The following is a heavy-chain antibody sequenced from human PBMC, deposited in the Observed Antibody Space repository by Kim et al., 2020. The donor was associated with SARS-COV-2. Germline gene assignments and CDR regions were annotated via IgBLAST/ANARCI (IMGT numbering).Heavy chain of an antibody. CDR3: ARGPDYGDYG. D-gene: IGHD4-17*01. CDR2: INHSGST. Sequence: SETLSLTCAVYGGSFSGYYWSWIRQPPGKGLEWIGEINHSGSTNYNPSLKSRVTISVDTSKNQFSLKLSSVTAADTAVYYCARGPDYGDYGWGQGTLVPV. J-gene: IGHJ4*02. V-gene: IGHV4-34*01. CDR1: GGSFSGYY.